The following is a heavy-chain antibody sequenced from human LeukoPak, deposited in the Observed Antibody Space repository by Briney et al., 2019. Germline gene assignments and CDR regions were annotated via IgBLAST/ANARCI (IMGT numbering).Heavy chain of an antibody. D-gene: IGHD5-24*01. CDR2: IYYSGST. Sequence: SETLSLTCTVSGGSISSSSYYWGWIRQPPGKGLEWIGSIYYSGSTYYNPSLKSRVTISVDTSKNQFSLKLSSVTAADTAVYYCARGVSHGSFSDAFDIWGQGTMVTASS. CDR1: GGSISSSSYY. J-gene: IGHJ3*02. CDR3: ARGVSHGSFSDAFDI. V-gene: IGHV4-39*01.